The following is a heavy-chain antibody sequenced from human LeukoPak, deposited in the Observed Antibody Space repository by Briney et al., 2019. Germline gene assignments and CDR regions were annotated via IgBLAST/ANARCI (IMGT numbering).Heavy chain of an antibody. V-gene: IGHV4-31*11. CDR1: GGSISNDGYY. Sequence: SQTLSLTCDVSGGSISNDGYYWSWIRQHPGKGLEWLGYIYYSGSTYYNPSLKSRVTLSVDTSKSQFSLRLSSVTAADTAVYYCARDLTGDQFFDPWGQGTLVTVSS. CDR3: ARDLTGDQFFDP. D-gene: IGHD7-27*01. CDR2: IYYSGST. J-gene: IGHJ5*02.